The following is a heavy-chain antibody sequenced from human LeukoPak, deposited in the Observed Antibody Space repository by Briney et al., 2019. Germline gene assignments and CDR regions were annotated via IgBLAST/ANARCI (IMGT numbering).Heavy chain of an antibody. CDR1: GGSISSYY. CDR3: ARHVRRITMIVVAIDY. CDR2: IYYSGST. D-gene: IGHD3-22*01. V-gene: IGHV4-59*08. Sequence: SETLSLTCTVSGGSISSYYWSWIRQPPGKGLEWIGYIYYSGSTNYNPSLKSRVTISVDTSKNQFSLKLSSVTAADTAVYYCARHVRRITMIVVAIDYWGQGTLVTVSS. J-gene: IGHJ4*02.